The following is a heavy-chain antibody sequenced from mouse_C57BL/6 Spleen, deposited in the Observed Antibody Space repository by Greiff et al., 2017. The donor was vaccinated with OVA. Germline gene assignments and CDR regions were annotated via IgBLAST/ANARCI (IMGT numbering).Heavy chain of an antibody. CDR1: GFTFNTYA. Sequence: EVKLVESGGGLVQPKGSLKLSCAASGFTFNTYAMHWVRQAPGKGLEWVARIRRKSSNYATYYADSVKDRFTISRDDSQSMLYLQMNNLKTEDTAMYYCVRGDYYGSGDYYAMDYWGQGTSVTVSS. J-gene: IGHJ4*01. D-gene: IGHD1-1*01. CDR2: IRRKSSNYAT. CDR3: VRGDYYGSGDYYAMDY. V-gene: IGHV10-3*01.